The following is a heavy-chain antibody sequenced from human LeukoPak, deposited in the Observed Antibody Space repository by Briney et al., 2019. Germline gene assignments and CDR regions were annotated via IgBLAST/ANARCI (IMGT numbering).Heavy chain of an antibody. CDR1: GFTFSSYA. V-gene: IGHV3-23*01. Sequence: RGSLRLSCAASGFTFSSYAMSGVRQALGKGVEWVSAISGSGGSTYYADSVKGRLTISRDNSKNTLYLQMNSLRAEDTAVYYCAKVGLWSTRRFDPWGQGTLVTVSS. CDR3: AKVGLWSTRRFDP. D-gene: IGHD3-10*01. CDR2: ISGSGGST. J-gene: IGHJ5*02.